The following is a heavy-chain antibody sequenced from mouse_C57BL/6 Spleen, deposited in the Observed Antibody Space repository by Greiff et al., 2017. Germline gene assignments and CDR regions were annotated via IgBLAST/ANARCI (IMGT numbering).Heavy chain of an antibody. CDR3: ARGAMVTAYYFDY. V-gene: IGHV5-16*01. D-gene: IGHD2-2*01. Sequence: EVQLVESEGGLVQPGSSMKLSCTASGFTFSDYFMAWVRQVPEKGLEWVANINYDGSSTYYLDSLKSRFIISRDNAKNILYLQMSSLKSEDTATYYCARGAMVTAYYFDYWGQGTTLTVSS. CDR1: GFTFSDYF. CDR2: INYDGSST. J-gene: IGHJ2*01.